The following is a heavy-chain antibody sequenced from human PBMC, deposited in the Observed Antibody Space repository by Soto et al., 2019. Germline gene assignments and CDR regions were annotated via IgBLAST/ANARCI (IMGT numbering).Heavy chain of an antibody. D-gene: IGHD5-12*01. V-gene: IGHV4-4*02. CDR1: DASISSTNW. J-gene: IGHJ4*02. Sequence: PSETLSLTCDVSDASISSTNWWTWVRQPPGKGLEWIGEVYHVGSTHYNPSLKSRVSISVDTSKNQFSLKLSSVTAADTAVYYCARRYSGYGDYWGQGTLVTVSS. CDR3: ARRYSGYGDY. CDR2: VYHVGST.